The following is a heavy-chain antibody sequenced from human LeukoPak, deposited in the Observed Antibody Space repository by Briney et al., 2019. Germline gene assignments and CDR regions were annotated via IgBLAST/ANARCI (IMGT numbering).Heavy chain of an antibody. CDR3: AMQRGYSEGYCDY. J-gene: IGHJ4*02. V-gene: IGHV4-39*01. CDR2: IYYSGST. D-gene: IGHD5-18*01. Sequence: SGTLSLTCTVSGGSISSSSYYWGWIRQPPGKGLEWIGSIYYSGSTYYNPSLKSRVTISVDTSKNQFALKLSSVAAADPAVYYCAMQRGYSEGYCDYWGQGTLVTVSS. CDR1: GGSISSSSYY.